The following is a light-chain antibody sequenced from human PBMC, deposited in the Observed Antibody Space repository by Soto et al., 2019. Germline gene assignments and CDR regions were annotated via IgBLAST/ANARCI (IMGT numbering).Light chain of an antibody. CDR3: SYYTSSSTKV. J-gene: IGLJ1*01. Sequence: QSVLTQPASVSGSPGQSITISCTGTSMDVGGYNYVSWYQQHPGKAPKLMIYEVSNRPSGVSNRFSGSKSGNTASLTICGLQAADEADYYCSYYTSSSTKVFGTGTKVTVL. V-gene: IGLV2-14*01. CDR1: SMDVGGYNY. CDR2: EVS.